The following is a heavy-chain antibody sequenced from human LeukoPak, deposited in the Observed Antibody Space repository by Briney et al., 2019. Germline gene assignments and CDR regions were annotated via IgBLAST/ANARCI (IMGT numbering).Heavy chain of an antibody. CDR1: GYTFTSYY. Sequence: ASVKVSCKASGYTFTSYYMHWVRQAPGQGLEWMGWINPNSGGTNYAQKFQGRVTMTRDTSISTAYMELSRLRSDDTAVYYCAREITMVRGPWDYWGQGTLVTVSS. V-gene: IGHV1-2*02. J-gene: IGHJ4*02. CDR2: INPNSGGT. CDR3: AREITMVRGPWDY. D-gene: IGHD3-10*01.